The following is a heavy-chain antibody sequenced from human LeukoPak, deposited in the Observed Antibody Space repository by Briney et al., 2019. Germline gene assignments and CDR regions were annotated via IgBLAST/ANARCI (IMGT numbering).Heavy chain of an antibody. CDR2: ISSSSSYI. CDR1: GFTFSSYS. Sequence: SGLSLRLSCAASGFTFSSYSMNWVRQAPGKGLEWVSSISSSSSYIYYADSVKGRFTISRDNAKNSLYLQMNSLRAEDTAVYYCARAPGYRGFLDYWGQGTLVTVSS. J-gene: IGHJ4*02. D-gene: IGHD6-13*01. CDR3: ARAPGYRGFLDY. V-gene: IGHV3-21*01.